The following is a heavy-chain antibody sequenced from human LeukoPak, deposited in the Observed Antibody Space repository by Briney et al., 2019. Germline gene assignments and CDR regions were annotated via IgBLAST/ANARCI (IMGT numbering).Heavy chain of an antibody. Sequence: PGGSLRLSCAAPGFTFSSYGMHWVRQAPGKGLEWVAFIRYDGSNKYYADSVKGRFTISRDNSKNTLYLQMNSLRAEDTAVYYCAKDRSRIAAAGTPFDYWGQGTLVTVSS. D-gene: IGHD6-13*01. CDR1: GFTFSSYG. V-gene: IGHV3-30*02. J-gene: IGHJ4*02. CDR3: AKDRSRIAAAGTPFDY. CDR2: IRYDGSNK.